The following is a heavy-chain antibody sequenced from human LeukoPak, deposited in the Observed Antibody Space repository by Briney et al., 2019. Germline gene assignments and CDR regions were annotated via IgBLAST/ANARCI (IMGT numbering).Heavy chain of an antibody. Sequence: PSETLSLTCTVSGSSISSGYYWSWIRQPPGKGLEWTGEINHSGSTNYNPSLKSRVTISVDTSKNQFSLKLSSVTAADTAVYYCARGSRKFDYWGQGTLVTVSS. D-gene: IGHD1-14*01. V-gene: IGHV4-34*01. CDR1: GSSISSGYY. CDR2: INHSGST. CDR3: ARGSRKFDY. J-gene: IGHJ4*02.